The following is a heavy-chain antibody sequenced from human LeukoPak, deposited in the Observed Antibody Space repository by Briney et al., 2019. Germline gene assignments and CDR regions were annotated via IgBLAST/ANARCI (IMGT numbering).Heavy chain of an antibody. CDR1: GFTFSSYS. D-gene: IGHD3-9*01. J-gene: IGHJ4*02. V-gene: IGHV3-21*01. CDR3: ARLDILTGYYVGY. Sequence: PGGSLRLSCAASGFTFSSYSMNWVRQAPGKGLEWVSSISSSSSYIYYADSVKGRFTISRDNAKNSLYLQMNSLRAEDTAVYYCARLDILTGYYVGYWGQGTLVTVSS. CDR2: ISSSSSYI.